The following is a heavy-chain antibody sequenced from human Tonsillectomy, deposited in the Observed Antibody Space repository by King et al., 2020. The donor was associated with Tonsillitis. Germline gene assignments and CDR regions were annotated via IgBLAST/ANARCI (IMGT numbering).Heavy chain of an antibody. CDR1: GFSFSRFW. CDR2: IKQDGSEK. D-gene: IGHD1-26*01. CDR3: ARGGLLKDYFDY. V-gene: IGHV3-7*01. Sequence: VQLVESGGGLVQPGGSLRLSCAASGFSFSRFWMSWVRQAPGKGLEWGANIKQDGSEKHYVDSVKGRFTISRDNAKNSLNLQMNSLRAEDTAVYYCARGGLLKDYFDYWGQGTLVTVSS. J-gene: IGHJ4*02.